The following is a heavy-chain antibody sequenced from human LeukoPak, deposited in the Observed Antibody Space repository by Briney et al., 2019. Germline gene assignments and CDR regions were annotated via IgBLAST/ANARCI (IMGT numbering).Heavy chain of an antibody. Sequence: GGSLRLSCAPCGFTFSSYAMSWVRQAPGKGLAWVESISSRGSATSYADSVKGRFTISRDISKNTLYLQMNSLRAEDTAVYYCAKDGPYSGYDLARWGQGTLVTVSS. CDR3: AKDGPYSGYDLAR. CDR1: GFTFSSYA. J-gene: IGHJ4*02. D-gene: IGHD5-12*01. V-gene: IGHV3-23*01. CDR2: ISSRGSAT.